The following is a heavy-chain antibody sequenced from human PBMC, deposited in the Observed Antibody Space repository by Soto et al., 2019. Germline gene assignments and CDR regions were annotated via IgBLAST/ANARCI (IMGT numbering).Heavy chain of an antibody. Sequence: QVQLVQSGAEVKKPGASVKVSCKASGYTFTSYGISWVRQAPGQGLEWMGWISAYNGNTNYAQKLQGRVTMTTDTSPSTAYMELRSLRSDDTAVYYCARDKAYSGSYYIHYYYGMDVWGQGTTVTVSS. V-gene: IGHV1-18*01. CDR2: ISAYNGNT. CDR3: ARDKAYSGSYYIHYYYGMDV. CDR1: GYTFTSYG. D-gene: IGHD1-26*01. J-gene: IGHJ6*02.